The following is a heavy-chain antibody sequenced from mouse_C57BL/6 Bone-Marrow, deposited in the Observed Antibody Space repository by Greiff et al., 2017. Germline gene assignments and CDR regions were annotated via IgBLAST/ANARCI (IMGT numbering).Heavy chain of an antibody. D-gene: IGHD1-1*01. CDR3: ARPHYSGSSWY. J-gene: IGHJ3*01. Sequence: EVMLVESGGGLVQPGGSLKLSCAASGFTFSDYYMYWVRQTPEKRLEWVAYISNGGGSTYYPDTVKGRFTISRDNAKSTLYLQMYRRKPEDTAMYYCARPHYSGSSWYWGQGTLVTVSA. V-gene: IGHV5-12*01. CDR2: ISNGGGST. CDR1: GFTFSDYY.